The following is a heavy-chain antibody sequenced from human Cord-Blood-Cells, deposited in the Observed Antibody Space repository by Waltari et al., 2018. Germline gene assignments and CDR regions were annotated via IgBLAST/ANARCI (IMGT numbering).Heavy chain of an antibody. D-gene: IGHD6-13*01. V-gene: IGHV2-70*01. CDR3: ARASYSSSWYWFDP. CDR1: GFSLSTSGMC. CDR2: IDWDDDK. J-gene: IGHJ5*02. Sequence: QVTLRESGPALVKPTQTLTLTCTFSGFSLSTSGMCVSWIRQPPGKALEWLALIDWDDDKYYSTSLKTRLTISKDTSKNQVVLTMTNMDPVDTATYYCARASYSSSWYWFDPWGQGTLVTVSS.